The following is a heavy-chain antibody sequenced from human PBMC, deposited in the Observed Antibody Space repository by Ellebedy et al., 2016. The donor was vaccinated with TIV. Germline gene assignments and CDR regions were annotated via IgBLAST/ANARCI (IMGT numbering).Heavy chain of an antibody. Sequence: GESLKISCAASRFTFSNYWMHWVRQAPGKGLVWVSRIDGDGSSTTYADSVKGRFSISRDNAKSTLFLQMNSLRVEDTAVYFCARGYSGTYRVDYWGRGTLVTVSS. V-gene: IGHV3-74*03. CDR3: ARGYSGTYRVDY. D-gene: IGHD1-26*01. CDR1: RFTFSNYW. CDR2: IDGDGSST. J-gene: IGHJ4*02.